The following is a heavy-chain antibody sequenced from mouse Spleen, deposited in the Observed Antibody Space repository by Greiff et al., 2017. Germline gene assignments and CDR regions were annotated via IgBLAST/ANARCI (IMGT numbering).Heavy chain of an antibody. D-gene: IGHD2-1*01. J-gene: IGHJ2*01. CDR3: ARTSLYYGNYVGECFDY. Sequence: EVQLQQSGPVLVKPGASVKMSCKASGYTFTDYYMNWVQQSPGKSLEWIGVINTYNGGTSYNQKFKGKATLTVDKSSSTAYMELNSLTSEDTAVYYCARTSLYYGNYVGECFDYWGQGTTLTVSS. CDR2: INTYNGGT. CDR1: GYTFTDYY. V-gene: IGHV1-19*01.